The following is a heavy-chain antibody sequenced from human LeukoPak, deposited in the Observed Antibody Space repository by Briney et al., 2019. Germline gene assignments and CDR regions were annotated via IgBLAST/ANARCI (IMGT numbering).Heavy chain of an antibody. CDR1: GYTFTNYG. CDR3: ARNGQQLYHDC. Sequence: ASVKVSCKASGYTFTNYGISWVRQAPGQGLEWMGWISADNGNTYYTQNFQGRVSMTTDTSTSTAYMEVRSLRSDDTAVYYCARNGQQLYHDCWGQGTLVTVSS. D-gene: IGHD6-13*01. J-gene: IGHJ4*02. CDR2: ISADNGNT. V-gene: IGHV1-18*01.